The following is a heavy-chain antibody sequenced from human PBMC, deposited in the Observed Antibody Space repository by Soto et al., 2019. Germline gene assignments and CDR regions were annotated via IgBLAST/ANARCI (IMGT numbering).Heavy chain of an antibody. J-gene: IGHJ6*02. CDR1: GGSISSYY. V-gene: IGHV4-4*07. D-gene: IGHD6-19*01. CDR3: ARDTAVAGDYYYGMDV. Sequence: PSETLSLTCTVSGGSISSYYWSWIRQPAGKGLEWIGRIYTSGSTNYNPSLKSRVTMSVDTSKNQFSLKLSSVTAADTAVYYCARDTAVAGDYYYGMDVWGQGTTVTVSS. CDR2: IYTSGST.